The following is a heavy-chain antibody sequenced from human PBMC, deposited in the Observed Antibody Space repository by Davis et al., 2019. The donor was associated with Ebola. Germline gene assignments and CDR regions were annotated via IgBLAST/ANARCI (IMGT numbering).Heavy chain of an antibody. CDR1: GGSFSGYY. Sequence: SETLSLTCGVYGGSFSGYYWSWIRQPPGKGLEWIGEINHSGSTNYNPSLKSRVTISVDTSKNQFSLKLSSVTAADTAVYYCARGQVHWSIARYYYYYGMDVWGQGTTVTVSS. J-gene: IGHJ6*02. V-gene: IGHV4-34*01. CDR2: INHSGST. CDR3: ARGQVHWSIARYYYYYGMDV. D-gene: IGHD6-6*01.